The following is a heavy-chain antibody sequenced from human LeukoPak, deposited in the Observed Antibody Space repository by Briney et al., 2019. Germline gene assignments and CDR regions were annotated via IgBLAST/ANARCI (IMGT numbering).Heavy chain of an antibody. V-gene: IGHV3-21*01. CDR2: ISTSSSYI. Sequence: PGGSLRLSCTASGFTFNGYSMNRVRQAPGKGLEWVSSISTSSSYIYYADSVKGRFTISRDNAKNSLYLQMNSLRAEDTAVYYCARDRKAGYYYYGMDVWGQGTTVTVSS. CDR1: GFTFNGYS. CDR3: ARDRKAGYYYYGMDV. D-gene: IGHD1-14*01. J-gene: IGHJ6*02.